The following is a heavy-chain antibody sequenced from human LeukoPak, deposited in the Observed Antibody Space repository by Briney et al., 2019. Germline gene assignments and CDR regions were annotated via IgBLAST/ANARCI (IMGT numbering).Heavy chain of an antibody. CDR2: MNPNNNNV. J-gene: IGHJ5*02. D-gene: IGHD6-6*01. Sequence: MNPNNNNVGYAQKFQGRVTMTRDTYISTAYMELGSLTSEDTAVYYCARGAFLPQYRRDFDPWGQGTLVTVSS. V-gene: IGHV1-8*01. CDR3: ARGAFLPQYRRDFDP.